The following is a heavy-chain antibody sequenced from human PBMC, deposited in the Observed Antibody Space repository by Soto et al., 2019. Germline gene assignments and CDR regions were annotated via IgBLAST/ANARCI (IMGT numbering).Heavy chain of an antibody. V-gene: IGHV4-39*01. CDR3: ARRSIAAPGAYYFDY. Sequence: SETLSLTCTVSGGSISSSSYYWGWIRQPPGKGLEWIGSIYYSGSTYYNPSLKSRVTISVDTSKNQFSLKLSSVTAADTAVCYCARRSIAAPGAYYFDYWGQGTLVTVSS. D-gene: IGHD6-6*01. CDR1: GGSISSSSYY. J-gene: IGHJ4*02. CDR2: IYYSGST.